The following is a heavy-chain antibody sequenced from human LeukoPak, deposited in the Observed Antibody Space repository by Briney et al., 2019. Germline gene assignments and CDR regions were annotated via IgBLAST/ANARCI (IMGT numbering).Heavy chain of an antibody. J-gene: IGHJ6*03. CDR1: DDSIGDYY. CDR2: IYTSGST. Sequence: SETLSLTCTVSDDSIGDYYWSWIRQSAGKGLEWIGRIYTSGSTNYNPSLKSRVTMSVDTSKNQFSLKLSSVTAADTAVYYCARGRAYYYYYMDVWGKGTTVTVSS. V-gene: IGHV4-4*07. CDR3: ARGRAYYYYYMDV.